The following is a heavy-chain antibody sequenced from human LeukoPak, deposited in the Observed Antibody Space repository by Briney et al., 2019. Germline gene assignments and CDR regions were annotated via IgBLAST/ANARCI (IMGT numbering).Heavy chain of an antibody. V-gene: IGHV1-18*01. CDR2: ISAHNGNT. J-gene: IGHJ6*02. D-gene: IGHD3-3*01. CDR3: ARGLYRFLEWLPHYYYYGMDV. CDR1: GYTFTSYG. Sequence: ASVKVSCKASGYTFTSYGISWVRQAPGQGLEWMGWISAHNGNTNYAQKLQGRVTMTTDTSTSTAYMELRSLRSDDTAVYYCARGLYRFLEWLPHYYYYGMDVWGQGTTVTVFS.